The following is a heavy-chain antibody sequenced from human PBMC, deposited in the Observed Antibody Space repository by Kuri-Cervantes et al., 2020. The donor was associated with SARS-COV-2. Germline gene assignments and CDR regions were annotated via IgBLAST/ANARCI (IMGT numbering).Heavy chain of an antibody. J-gene: IGHJ6*02. D-gene: IGHD3-10*01. Sequence: GGSLRLSCAASGFTFGDYAMSWVRQAPGKGLEWVGFIRSKAYGGTTEYAASVKGRFTISRDGSKSIAYLQMNSLKTEDTAVYYCTRDIYYALLGYYYGMDVWGQGTTVTVSS. CDR1: GFTFGDYA. CDR3: TRDIYYALLGYYYGMDV. CDR2: IRSKAYGGTT. V-gene: IGHV3-49*04.